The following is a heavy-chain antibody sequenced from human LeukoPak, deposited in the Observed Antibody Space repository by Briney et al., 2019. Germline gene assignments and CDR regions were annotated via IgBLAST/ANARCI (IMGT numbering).Heavy chain of an antibody. CDR3: ARDLREHGVFDI. D-gene: IGHD1-26*01. J-gene: IGHJ3*02. CDR2: IYSDGST. Sequence: GGSLRLSCAASGFTFSNAWMSWVRQAPGKGLEWVSEIYSDGSTYYAASVKGRFSISRDNSKNTVYLQMNRLRAEDTAVYYCARDLREHGVFDIWGQGTMVTVSS. V-gene: IGHV3-53*01. CDR1: GFTFSNAW.